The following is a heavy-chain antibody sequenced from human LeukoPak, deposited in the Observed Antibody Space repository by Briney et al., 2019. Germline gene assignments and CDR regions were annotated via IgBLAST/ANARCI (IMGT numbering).Heavy chain of an antibody. CDR3: AREDDSSSWAFDI. V-gene: IGHV3-23*01. J-gene: IGHJ3*02. D-gene: IGHD6-13*01. Sequence: GGSLRLSCAASGFTFSSYAMSWVRQAPGKGLEWVSAISGSGGSTYYADSVKGRFTISRDNAKNSLYLQMNSLRVEDTAVYYCAREDDSSSWAFDIWGQGTMVTVSS. CDR1: GFTFSSYA. CDR2: ISGSGGST.